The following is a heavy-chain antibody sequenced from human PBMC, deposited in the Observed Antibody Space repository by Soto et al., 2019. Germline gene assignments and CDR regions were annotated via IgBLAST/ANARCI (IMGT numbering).Heavy chain of an antibody. D-gene: IGHD3-10*01. V-gene: IGHV4-34*01. CDR1: GGSFSGYY. J-gene: IGHJ4*02. CDR2: INHSGST. CDR3: ASRVLWFGEFSFDY. Sequence: SQTLSLTCAVYGGSFSGYYWSWIRQPPGKGLEWIGEINHSGSTNYNPSLKSRVTISVDTSKNQFSLKLSSVTAADTAVYYCASRVLWFGEFSFDYWGQGTLVTVSS.